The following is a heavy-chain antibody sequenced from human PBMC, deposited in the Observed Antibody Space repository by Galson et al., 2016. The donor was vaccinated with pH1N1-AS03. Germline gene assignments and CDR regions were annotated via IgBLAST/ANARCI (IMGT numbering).Heavy chain of an antibody. CDR3: ARMHYRYYAGWFHP. CDR1: GFSLSTSGMC. CDR2: IDWDDDK. D-gene: IGHD4-11*01. V-gene: IGHV2-70*01. J-gene: IGHJ5*02. Sequence: PALVKPTQTLTLTCTFSGFSLSTSGMCVSWIRQPPGKALEWLALIDWDDDKYYSTSLKTRLTISKDTSKNQVVLTMTNMDPVDTATYYCARMHYRYYAGWFHPWGQGTLVTVSS.